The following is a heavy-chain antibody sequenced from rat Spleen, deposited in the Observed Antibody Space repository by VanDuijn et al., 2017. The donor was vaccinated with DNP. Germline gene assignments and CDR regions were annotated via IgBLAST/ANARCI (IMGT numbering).Heavy chain of an antibody. CDR1: GYSITSSY. J-gene: IGHJ2*01. CDR2: ISYSGST. D-gene: IGHD1-11*01. V-gene: IGHV3-1*01. CDR3: ARSGTTALKGYFDY. Sequence: EVQLQESGPGLVKPSQSLSLTCSVTGYSITSSYRWNWIRKFPGNKMEWVGHISYSGSTSYNPSLKSRISITRDTSKNQFFLQVNSVTTEDTATYYCARSGTTALKGYFDYWGQGVMVTVSS.